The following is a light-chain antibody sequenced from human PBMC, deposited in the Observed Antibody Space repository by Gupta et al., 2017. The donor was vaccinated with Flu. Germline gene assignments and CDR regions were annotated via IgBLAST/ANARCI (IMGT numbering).Light chain of an antibody. CDR3: QRTDNFPWT. V-gene: IGKV1-12*01. J-gene: IGKJ1*01. Sequence: GDTVTITCRASQGISALLAWYQQKPGKAPKLLMSAASSLESGVPTRFSGSGSGTDFTLTISRLQPEDFATYYCQRTDNFPWTFGQGTTVEIK. CDR2: AAS. CDR1: QGISAL.